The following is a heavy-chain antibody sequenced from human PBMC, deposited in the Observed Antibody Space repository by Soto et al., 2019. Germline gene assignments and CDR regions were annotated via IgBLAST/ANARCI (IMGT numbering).Heavy chain of an antibody. V-gene: IGHV3-23*01. CDR3: AKRKMKREYSGYEQSYYFDY. D-gene: IGHD5-12*01. J-gene: IGHJ4*02. Sequence: EVQLLESGGGLVQPGGSLRLSCAASGFTFSSYAMSWVRQAPGKGLEWVSAISGSGGSTYYADSVKGRFTISRDNSKNTLYLQMNSLRAEDTAVYYCAKRKMKREYSGYEQSYYFDYWGQGTLVTVSS. CDR1: GFTFSSYA. CDR2: ISGSGGST.